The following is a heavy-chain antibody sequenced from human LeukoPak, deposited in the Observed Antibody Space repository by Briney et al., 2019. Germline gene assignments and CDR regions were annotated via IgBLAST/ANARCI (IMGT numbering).Heavy chain of an antibody. CDR3: ARGLIDSSGYYRGDVFDI. V-gene: IGHV1-2*02. Sequence: GASVKVSCKASGYTFTGYYMHWVRQAPGQGLEWMGWINPNSGGTNYAQKLQGRVTMTTDTSTSTAYMELRSLRSDDTAVYYCARGLIDSSGYYRGDVFDIWGKGTMVTVSS. CDR2: INPNSGGT. D-gene: IGHD3-22*01. CDR1: GYTFTGYY. J-gene: IGHJ3*02.